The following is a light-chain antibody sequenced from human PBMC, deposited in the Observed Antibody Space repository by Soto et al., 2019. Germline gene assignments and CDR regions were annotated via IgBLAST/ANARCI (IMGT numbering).Light chain of an antibody. CDR2: EVS. CDR3: SSYTSSSTQI. Sequence: QSALTQPASVSGSPGQSITISCTGTSSDVGGYNYVSWYQQHPGKDPKLMIYEVSNRPSGVSNRFSGSKSGNTASLTISRLQAEDEADYYCSSYTSSSTQIFGTGTKVTVL. J-gene: IGLJ1*01. V-gene: IGLV2-14*01. CDR1: SSDVGGYNY.